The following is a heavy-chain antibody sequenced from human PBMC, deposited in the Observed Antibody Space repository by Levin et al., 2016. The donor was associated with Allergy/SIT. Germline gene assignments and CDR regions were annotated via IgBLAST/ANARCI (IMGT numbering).Heavy chain of an antibody. V-gene: IGHV4-59*01. J-gene: IGHJ4*02. Sequence: RQAPGKGLEWIGYIYYSGSTNYNPPLKSRVTISVDTSKNQFSLKLSSVTAADTAVYYCARAMVPDYWGQGTLVTVSS. CDR3: ARAMVPDY. D-gene: IGHD3-10*01. CDR2: IYYSGST.